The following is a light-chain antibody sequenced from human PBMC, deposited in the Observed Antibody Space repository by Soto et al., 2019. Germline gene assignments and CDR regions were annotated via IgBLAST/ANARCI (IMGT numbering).Light chain of an antibody. Sequence: DIVMTQSPLSLPVTPGEPASISCRSSQSLLHSNGYNYLDWYLQKPGQSPQLLIYLGSNRASGVPDRFSGSGSGTDFTLKISRVEAEDVGVYYRMQALLPLTFGGGTKVEIK. V-gene: IGKV2-28*01. CDR3: MQALLPLT. CDR2: LGS. CDR1: QSLLHSNGYNY. J-gene: IGKJ4*01.